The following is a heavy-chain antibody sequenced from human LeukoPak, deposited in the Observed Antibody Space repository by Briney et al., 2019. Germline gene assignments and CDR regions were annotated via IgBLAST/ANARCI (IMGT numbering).Heavy chain of an antibody. V-gene: IGHV1-69*05. CDR1: GGTFSSYA. D-gene: IGHD6-6*01. CDR3: ARPGGSSSSQFDY. Sequence: ASVKVSCKTSGGTFSSYAIGWVRQAPGQGLEWMGGIIPIFGTANYAQKFQGRVTITTDESTSTAYMELSSLRSEDTAVYYCARPGGSSSSQFDYWGQGTLVTVSS. CDR2: IIPIFGTA. J-gene: IGHJ4*02.